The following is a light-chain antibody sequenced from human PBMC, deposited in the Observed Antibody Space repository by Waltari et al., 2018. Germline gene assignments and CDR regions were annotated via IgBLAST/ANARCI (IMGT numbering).Light chain of an antibody. CDR1: ASHVGAYYF. J-gene: IGLJ1*01. V-gene: IGLV2-14*01. CDR3: SSYTTSSAPGV. CDR2: EVS. Sequence: QSALTQPASVSGSPGQSITISCSGTASHVGAYYFVSWYQQPPGKAPHLIIYEVSNRPSGISNRFSASKSGNTASLTISGLQAEDEADYYCSSYTTSSAPGVFGTGTRVTVL.